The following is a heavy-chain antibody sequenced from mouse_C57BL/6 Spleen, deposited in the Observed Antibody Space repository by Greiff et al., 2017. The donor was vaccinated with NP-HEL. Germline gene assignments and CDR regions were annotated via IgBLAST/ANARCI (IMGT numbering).Heavy chain of an antibody. Sequence: EVQLQESGPELVKPGASVKMSCKASGYTFTDYNMHWVKQSHGKSLEWIGYINPNNGGTSYNQKFKGKATLTVNKSSSTAYMELRSLTSEDSAVYYCARNYYGSLYYFDYGGQGTTLTVSS. CDR2: INPNNGGT. CDR1: GYTFTDYN. J-gene: IGHJ2*01. CDR3: ARNYYGSLYYFDY. V-gene: IGHV1-22*01. D-gene: IGHD1-1*01.